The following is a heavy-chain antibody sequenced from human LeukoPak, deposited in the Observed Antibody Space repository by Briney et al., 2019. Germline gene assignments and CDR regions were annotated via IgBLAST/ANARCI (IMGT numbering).Heavy chain of an antibody. CDR1: GFTFSSHW. J-gene: IGHJ6*02. Sequence: GGSLRLSCVASGFTFSSHWMNWVRQAPGKGLEWVANIKQDGSEKYYVDSVKGRFTISRDNAKNSLYLQMNSLRAEDTAVYYCARGLGYCSSTSCYEYYYYGMDVWGQGTTVTVSS. D-gene: IGHD2-2*01. CDR2: IKQDGSEK. V-gene: IGHV3-7*03. CDR3: ARGLGYCSSTSCYEYYYYGMDV.